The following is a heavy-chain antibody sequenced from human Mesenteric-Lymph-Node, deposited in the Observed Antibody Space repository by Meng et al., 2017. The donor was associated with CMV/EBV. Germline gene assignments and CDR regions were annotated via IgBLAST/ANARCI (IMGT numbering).Heavy chain of an antibody. CDR3: TTTELLGGNAFDI. Sequence: SVKVSCKASGGTFSSYKISWVRQAPGQGLEWMGRIIPILGMANNVQKFQGRVTITADKSTSTAYMELSSLRSEDTAVYYCTTTELLGGNAFDIWGQGTMVTVSS. J-gene: IGHJ3*02. V-gene: IGHV1-69*02. CDR2: IIPILGMA. CDR1: GGTFSSYK. D-gene: IGHD1-26*01.